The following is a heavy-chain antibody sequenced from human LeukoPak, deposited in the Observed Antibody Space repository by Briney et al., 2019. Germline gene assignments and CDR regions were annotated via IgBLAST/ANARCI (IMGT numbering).Heavy chain of an antibody. D-gene: IGHD6-19*01. CDR1: GFTFSNAW. CDR3: TTSPRGIAVVR. V-gene: IGHV3-15*01. J-gene: IGHJ4*02. CDR2: IKSKTDGGTT. Sequence: GGSLRLSCAASGFTFSNAWMSWVRQAPGKGLEWVGRIKSKTDGGTTDYAAPVKGRFTISRDDSKNTLYLQMNSLKTEDTAVYCCTTSPRGIAVVRWGQGTLVTVSS.